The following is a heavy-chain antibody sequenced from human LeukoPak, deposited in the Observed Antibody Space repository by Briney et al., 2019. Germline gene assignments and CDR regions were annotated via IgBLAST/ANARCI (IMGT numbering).Heavy chain of an antibody. CDR2: IYYSGST. CDR1: GGSISSYY. J-gene: IGHJ4*02. D-gene: IGHD3-3*01. V-gene: IGHV4-59*01. Sequence: SETLSLTCTVSGGSISSYYWSWIRQPPGKGLEWIGYIYYSGSTNYNPSLKSRVTISVDTSKNQFSLKLTSVTVADTAVHYCARAIQDDFWSGYHFDYWGQGTLVTVSS. CDR3: ARAIQDDFWSGYHFDY.